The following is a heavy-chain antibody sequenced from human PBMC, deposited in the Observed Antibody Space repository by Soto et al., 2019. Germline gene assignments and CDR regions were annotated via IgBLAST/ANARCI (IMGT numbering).Heavy chain of an antibody. D-gene: IGHD3-16*02. CDR1: GYTFTSYG. J-gene: IGHJ3*02. V-gene: IGHV1-18*04. CDR3: ARDTFFVWVSYRQQGAIDI. CDR2: ISAYNGNT. Sequence: ASVKVSCKASGYTFTSYGISWVRQAPGQGLEWMRWISAYNGNTNYAQKLQGRVTMTTDTSTSTAYMELRSLRSDDTAVYYCARDTFFVWVSYRQQGAIDIWGKGTMVTV.